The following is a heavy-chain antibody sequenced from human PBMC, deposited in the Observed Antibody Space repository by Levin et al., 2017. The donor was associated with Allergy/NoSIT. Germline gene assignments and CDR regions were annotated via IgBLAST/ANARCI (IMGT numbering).Heavy chain of an antibody. CDR1: GDSVSSNSAA. V-gene: IGHV6-1*01. CDR3: VRGPAEFNS. CDR2: TYYRSKWYN. D-gene: IGHD6-19*01. J-gene: IGHJ4*02. Sequence: TSQTLSLTCVISGDSVSSNSAAWNWIRQSPSRGLEWLGRTYYRSKWYNDYAVSVESRITINPDTSKNQFSLHLKSVTPEDTAVYYCVRGPAEFNSWGQGTLVTVSS.